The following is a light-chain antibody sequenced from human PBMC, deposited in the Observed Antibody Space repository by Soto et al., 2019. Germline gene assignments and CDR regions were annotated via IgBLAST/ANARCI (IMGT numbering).Light chain of an antibody. CDR2: GNN. CDR1: SSNIGAGYG. J-gene: IGLJ2*01. Sequence: QSVLTQPPSVSGAPGQRVTISCTGSSSNIGAGYGVHWYQQLPGTAPKLLMYGNNNRPSGVPDRFSGSKSGTSASLAITGLQAEDEADYYCQSYDSSLSAYVVFGGGTKLTVL. CDR3: QSYDSSLSAYVV. V-gene: IGLV1-40*01.